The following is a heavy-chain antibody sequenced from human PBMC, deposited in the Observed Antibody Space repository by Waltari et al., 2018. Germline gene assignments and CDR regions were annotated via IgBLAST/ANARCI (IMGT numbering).Heavy chain of an antibody. J-gene: IGHJ6*02. CDR2: INHSGST. D-gene: IGHD3-10*01. CDR1: GGSFSGYY. Sequence: QVQLQQWGAGLLKPSETLSLTCAVYGGSFSGYYWSWIRQPPGKGLEWIGEINHSGSTNYNPSLKSRVTISVDTSKNQFSLKLSSVTAADTAVYYCVRMVRGVIVDYYYGMDVWGQGTTVTVSS. V-gene: IGHV4-34*01. CDR3: VRMVRGVIVDYYYGMDV.